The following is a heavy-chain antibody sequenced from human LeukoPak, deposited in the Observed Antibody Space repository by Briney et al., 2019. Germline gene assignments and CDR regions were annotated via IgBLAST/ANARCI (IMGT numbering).Heavy chain of an antibody. Sequence: PLASVKVSCKASGGTFSSYAISWVRQAPGQGLEWMGGIIPIFGTANYAQKFQGRVTITADESTSTAYMELSSLRSEDTAVYYCARDSFMEVVYYSSSSVLSFDYWGQGTLVTVFS. CDR3: ARDSFMEVVYYSSSSVLSFDY. V-gene: IGHV1-69*13. J-gene: IGHJ4*02. D-gene: IGHD6-6*01. CDR1: GGTFSSYA. CDR2: IIPIFGTA.